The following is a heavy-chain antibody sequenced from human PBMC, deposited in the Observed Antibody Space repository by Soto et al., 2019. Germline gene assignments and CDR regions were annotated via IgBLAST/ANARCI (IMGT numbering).Heavy chain of an antibody. CDR2: ISYDGSNK. Sequence: QVQVVESGGGVVQPGRSLRLSCAASGFTFSSYGMHWVRQAPGKGLEWVAVISYDGSNKYYADSVKGRFTISRDNSKNTLHLQMNSMRAEDTAVYYCVVVSSWFDYWGQGTLVTVSS. D-gene: IGHD6-13*01. V-gene: IGHV3-30*03. CDR3: VVVSSWFDY. CDR1: GFTFSSYG. J-gene: IGHJ4*02.